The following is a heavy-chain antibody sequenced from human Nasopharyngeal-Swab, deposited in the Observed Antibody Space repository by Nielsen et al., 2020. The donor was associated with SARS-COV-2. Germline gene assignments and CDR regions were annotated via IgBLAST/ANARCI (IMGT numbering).Heavy chain of an antibody. V-gene: IGHV3-30*04. D-gene: IGHD2-2*01. CDR2: ISYDGSNK. CDR3: AREAGGVPAAIEGGYYYGMDV. J-gene: IGHJ6*02. Sequence: WIRQPPGKGLERVAVISYDGSNKYYADSVKGRFTISRDNSKNTLYLQMNSLRAEDTAVYYCAREAGGVPAAIEGGYYYGMDVWGQGTTVTVSS.